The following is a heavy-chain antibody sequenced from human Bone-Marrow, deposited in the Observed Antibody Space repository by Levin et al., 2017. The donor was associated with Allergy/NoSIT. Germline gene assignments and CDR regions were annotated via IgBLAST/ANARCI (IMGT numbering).Heavy chain of an antibody. CDR2: IYPGNSDT. Sequence: GGSLRLSCKGSGYSFPAYWISWVRHMPGRGLEWMGIIYPGNSDTRYSPSFQGQVTISADKSITTAYLQWNSLKASDTAMYYCARGFSYDWHFDLWGRGTLVTVSS. CDR3: ARGFSYDWHFDL. CDR1: GYSFPAYW. D-gene: IGHD5-18*01. J-gene: IGHJ2*01. V-gene: IGHV5-51*01.